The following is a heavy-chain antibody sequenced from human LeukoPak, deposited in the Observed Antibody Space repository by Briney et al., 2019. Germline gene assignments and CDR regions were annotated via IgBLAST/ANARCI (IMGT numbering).Heavy chain of an antibody. D-gene: IGHD5-18*01. Sequence: GGSLRLSCAASGFTVSSNYMSWVCQAPGKGLEWVSVIYSGGSTYYADSVKGRFTISRDNSKNTLYLQMNSLRAEDTAVYYCARDHERGYSYGLDYWGQGTLVTVSS. CDR3: ARDHERGYSYGLDY. CDR2: IYSGGST. CDR1: GFTVSSNY. J-gene: IGHJ4*02. V-gene: IGHV3-53*01.